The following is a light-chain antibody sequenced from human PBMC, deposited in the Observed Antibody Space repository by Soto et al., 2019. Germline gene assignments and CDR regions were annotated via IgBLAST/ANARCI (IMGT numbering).Light chain of an antibody. CDR2: EVS. V-gene: IGLV2-8*01. J-gene: IGLJ2*01. CDR1: SSDVGGYKF. CDR3: SSYAGSNTVV. Sequence: QSALAPPPSASGSPGQSVTISCTGTSSDVGGYKFVSWYQHHPGKAPKLMIYEVSKRPSGVPDRFSGSKAGNTASLTVSGLQAGDEADYYCSSYAGSNTVVFGGGTKLTVL.